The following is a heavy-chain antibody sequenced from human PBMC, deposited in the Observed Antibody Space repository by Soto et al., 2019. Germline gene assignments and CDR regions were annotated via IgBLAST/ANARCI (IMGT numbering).Heavy chain of an antibody. CDR3: VRWDGFFGVGGVD. V-gene: IGHV1-18*01. D-gene: IGHD3-16*01. J-gene: IGHJ4*02. CDR1: GYIFTKYY. CDR2: INGYNGKA. Sequence: QVQLVQSVTELRKPGASVKLSCKAWGYIFTKYYIAWVRQAPGHGREWMGMINGYNGKANYGQDLGGRVIMTTDTSTNTAYMDRRSLTSDDTGVYYCVRWDGFFGVGGVDWGQGTLVTVSS.